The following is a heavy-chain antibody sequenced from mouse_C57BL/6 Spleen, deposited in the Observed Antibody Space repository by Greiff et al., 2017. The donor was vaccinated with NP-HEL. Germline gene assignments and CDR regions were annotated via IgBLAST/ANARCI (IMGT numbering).Heavy chain of an antibody. V-gene: IGHV1-62-2*01. J-gene: IGHJ3*01. D-gene: IGHD2-5*01. CDR1: GYTFTEYT. CDR3: ARHEDHYYSKSWFAY. CDR2: FYAGSGSI. Sequence: QVQLKQSGAELVKPGASVKLSCKASGYTFTEYTIHWVKQRSGQGLEWIGWFYAGSGSIKYNEKFKDKATLTADKSSSTVYIELSRLTSDDSEVNFCARHEDHYYSKSWFAYWGQGTLVTVSA.